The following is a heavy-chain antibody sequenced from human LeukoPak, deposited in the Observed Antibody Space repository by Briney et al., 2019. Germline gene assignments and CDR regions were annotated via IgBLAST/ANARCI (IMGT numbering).Heavy chain of an antibody. J-gene: IGHJ4*02. V-gene: IGHV3-21*01. D-gene: IGHD3-22*01. Sequence: PGGSLRLSCTASQFTFSSYSLNWVRQAPGKGLEWASSISTSSRYIYYADSVKGRFTISRDNAKNSLFLQMNSLRAEDTAVYYCARDYSPPHYYDSSGYFDSWGQGTLVTVSP. CDR1: QFTFSSYS. CDR3: ARDYSPPHYYDSSGYFDS. CDR2: ISTSSRYI.